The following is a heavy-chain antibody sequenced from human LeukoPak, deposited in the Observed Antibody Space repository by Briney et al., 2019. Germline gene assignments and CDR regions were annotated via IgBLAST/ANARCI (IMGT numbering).Heavy chain of an antibody. Sequence: PGGSLRLSCAASGFTFSSYSMNWVRQAPGKGLEWVSYISSSSSTIYYADSVKGRFTISRDNAKNSLYLQMNSLRAEDTAMYYCARASGYYGSESYYTDYWGQGTLVTVSS. D-gene: IGHD3-10*01. CDR3: ARASGYYGSESYYTDY. CDR2: ISSSSSTI. CDR1: GFTFSSYS. V-gene: IGHV3-48*01. J-gene: IGHJ4*02.